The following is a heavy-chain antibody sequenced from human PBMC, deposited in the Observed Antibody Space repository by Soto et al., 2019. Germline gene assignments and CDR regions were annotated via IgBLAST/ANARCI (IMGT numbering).Heavy chain of an antibody. V-gene: IGHV4-30-2*01. CDR3: ARVPDV. CDR2: IYHSGST. CDR1: GGSISSGGYS. Sequence: SETLSLTCAVSGGSISSGGYSWSWTRQPPGKGLEWIGYIYHSGSTYYNTSLKSRVTISVDRSKNQFSLKLSSVTAADTAVYYCARVPDVWGQGTTVTVSS. J-gene: IGHJ6*02.